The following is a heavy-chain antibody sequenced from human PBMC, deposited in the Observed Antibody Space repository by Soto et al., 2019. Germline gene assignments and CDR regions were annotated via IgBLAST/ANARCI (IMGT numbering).Heavy chain of an antibody. CDR3: ARDYDRYSPFQIYGMDV. V-gene: IGHV4-31*03. J-gene: IGHJ6*02. D-gene: IGHD1-26*01. CDR1: GGPISSGGYY. CDR2: IYYSGST. Sequence: QVQLQESGPGLVKPSQTLSLTCTVSGGPISSGGYYWSWIRQHPGKGLEWIGYIYYSGSTYYNPSLKSRVTISVDTSKNQFSLKLSSVTAADTAVYYCARDYDRYSPFQIYGMDVWGQGTTVTVSS.